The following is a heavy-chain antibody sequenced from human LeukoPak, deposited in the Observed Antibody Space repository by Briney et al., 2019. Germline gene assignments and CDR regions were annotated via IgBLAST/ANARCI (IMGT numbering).Heavy chain of an antibody. J-gene: IGHJ4*02. Sequence: GGSLRLSCAASGFTFSSYGMSWVRQAPGKGLEWVSAISGSGDNTNSADSVKGRFTISRDNSKNMLYLQMNSLRAEDTAVYYCAKIGSSSGYDYWGQGTLVTVSS. D-gene: IGHD3-22*01. CDR3: AKIGSSSGYDY. V-gene: IGHV3-23*01. CDR1: GFTFSSYG. CDR2: ISGSGDNT.